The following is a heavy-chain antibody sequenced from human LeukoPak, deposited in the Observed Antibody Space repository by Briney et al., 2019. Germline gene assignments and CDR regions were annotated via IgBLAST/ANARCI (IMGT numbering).Heavy chain of an antibody. CDR2: IYYSGST. D-gene: IGHD4-17*01. CDR3: ARESDYGDYYYYMDV. Sequence: PSETLSLTCTVSGGSISSYYWSWIRQPPGKGLEWIGYIYYSGSTNYNPPLKSRVTISVDTSKNQFSLKLSSVTAADTAVYYCARESDYGDYYYYMDVWGKGTTVTVSS. V-gene: IGHV4-59*12. CDR1: GGSISSYY. J-gene: IGHJ6*03.